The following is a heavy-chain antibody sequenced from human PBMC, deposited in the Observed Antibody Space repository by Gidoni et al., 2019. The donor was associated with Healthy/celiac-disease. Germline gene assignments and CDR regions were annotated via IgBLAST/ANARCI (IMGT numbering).Heavy chain of an antibody. D-gene: IGHD3-3*01. J-gene: IGHJ6*03. CDR2: IYPGDSDT. V-gene: IGHV5-51*01. CDR1: GYSFTSYW. Sequence: EVQLVQSGAEVKKPGESLKISCKGSGYSFTSYWIGWVRPMPGTGLEWTGIIYPGDSDTRYSPACQGQVTISADKSISTAYLQGSSLKASDTAMYYCARLDEAHDGGGFLEWLPTPGGYYYYMDVWGKGTTVTVSS. CDR3: ARLDEAHDGGGFLEWLPTPGGYYYYMDV.